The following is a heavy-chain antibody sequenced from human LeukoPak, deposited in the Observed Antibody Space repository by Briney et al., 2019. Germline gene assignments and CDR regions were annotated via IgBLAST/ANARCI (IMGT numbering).Heavy chain of an antibody. CDR1: GGSISTYY. V-gene: IGHV4-59*01. J-gene: IGHJ4*02. D-gene: IGHD2-2*01. Sequence: SETLSLTCTVSGGSISTYYWSWIRQPPGKGLEWIGYIYYSGSTNYNPSLKSRVTISVDTSKNQFSLKLSSVTAADTAVYYCARSHSVSTSFDYWGQGTLVTVSS. CDR2: IYYSGST. CDR3: ARSHSVSTSFDY.